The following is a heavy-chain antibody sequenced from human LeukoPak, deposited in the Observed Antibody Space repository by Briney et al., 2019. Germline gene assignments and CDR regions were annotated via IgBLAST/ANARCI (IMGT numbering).Heavy chain of an antibody. V-gene: IGHV4-34*01. CDR1: GGSFSDYY. CDR3: ARERNRRATFYQSPLDH. J-gene: IGHJ4*02. D-gene: IGHD1/OR15-1a*01. CDR2: INHSGIT. Sequence: SGTLSLTCAVYGGSFSDYYWSWIRQPPGKGLEWIGEINHSGITHYNPSLKSRVTISVDTSKKQLSLKLNSVTAADTAVYYCARERNRRATFYQSPLDHWGQGTLVTVSS.